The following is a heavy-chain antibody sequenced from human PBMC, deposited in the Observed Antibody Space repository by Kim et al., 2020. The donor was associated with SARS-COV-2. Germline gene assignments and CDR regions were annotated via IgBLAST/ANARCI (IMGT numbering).Heavy chain of an antibody. CDR1: GGSISSYY. CDR2: IYYSGST. Sequence: SETLSLTCTVSGGSISSYYWSWIRQPPGKGLEWIGYIYYSGSTNYNPSLKSRVTISVDTSKNQFSLKLSSVTAADTAVYYCARSSALLYPDAFDIWGQGTMVTVSS. J-gene: IGHJ3*02. CDR3: ARSSALLYPDAFDI. V-gene: IGHV4-59*01. D-gene: IGHD2-2*02.